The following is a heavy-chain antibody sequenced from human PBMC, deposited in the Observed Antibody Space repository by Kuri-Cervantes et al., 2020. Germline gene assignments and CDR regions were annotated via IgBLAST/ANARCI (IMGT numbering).Heavy chain of an antibody. D-gene: IGHD3-22*01. J-gene: IGHJ4*02. CDR2: TNPSGGST. CDR3: ARVDYYDSSGYYWFGYFDY. V-gene: IGHV1-46*01. Sequence: ASVKVSCKASGYTFTSYYMHWVRQAPGQGLEWMGITNPSGGSTSYAQKFQGRVTMTRDTSTSTVYMELSSLRSEDTAVYYCARVDYYDSSGYYWFGYFDYWGQGTLVTVSS. CDR1: GYTFTSYY.